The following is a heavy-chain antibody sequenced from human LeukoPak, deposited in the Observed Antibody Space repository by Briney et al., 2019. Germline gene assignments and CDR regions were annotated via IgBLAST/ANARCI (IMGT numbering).Heavy chain of an antibody. Sequence: GESLKISCKGSGYSFTSYWIGWVRQMPGKGLEWMGIIYPGDSDTRYSPSFQGQVTISADKSTSTAYLQWSSLKASDTAMYYCARTYGTTYYDFWSGYITPYLDYWGQGTLVTVSS. CDR2: IYPGDSDT. V-gene: IGHV5-51*01. J-gene: IGHJ4*02. CDR1: GYSFTSYW. D-gene: IGHD3-3*01. CDR3: ARTYGTTYYDFWSGYITPYLDY.